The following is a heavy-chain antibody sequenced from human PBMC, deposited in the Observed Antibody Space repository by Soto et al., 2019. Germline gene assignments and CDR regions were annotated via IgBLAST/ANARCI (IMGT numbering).Heavy chain of an antibody. J-gene: IGHJ6*02. CDR3: AKPRAQWLVGYYYYGMDV. D-gene: IGHD6-19*01. V-gene: IGHV3-30*18. Sequence: QVQLVESGGGVVQPGRSLRLSCAASGFTFSSYGMHWVRQAPGKGLEWVAVISYDGSNKYYADSVKGRFTISRDNSKNTLYLQMNSLRAEDTAVYYCAKPRAQWLVGYYYYGMDVWGQGTTVTVSS. CDR2: ISYDGSNK. CDR1: GFTFSSYG.